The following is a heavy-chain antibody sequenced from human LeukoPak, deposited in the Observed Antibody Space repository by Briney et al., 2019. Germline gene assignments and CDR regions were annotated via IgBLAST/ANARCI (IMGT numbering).Heavy chain of an antibody. D-gene: IGHD3-22*01. V-gene: IGHV5-51*01. Sequence: GESLKISCKGSGYSFTNYWIGWVRQMPGKGLEWMGIIYPGDSDTRYSPSFQGQVTISADKSISTASLQWSSLKASDIAMYYCARLHYYDSYFILGYWGQGTLVTVSS. J-gene: IGHJ4*02. CDR2: IYPGDSDT. CDR1: GYSFTNYW. CDR3: ARLHYYDSYFILGY.